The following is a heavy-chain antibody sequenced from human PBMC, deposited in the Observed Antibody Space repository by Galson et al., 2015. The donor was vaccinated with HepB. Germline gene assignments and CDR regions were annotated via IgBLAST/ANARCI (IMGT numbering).Heavy chain of an antibody. CDR1: GFTFSSYG. CDR3: ARSSSGSYFYRLDV. V-gene: IGHV3-30*03. Sequence: SLRLSCAASGFTFSSYGMHWVRQAPGKGLEWVTVISYDGSNKYYADSVKGRFTISRDNSKNTVSLQMKSLTAEDTAVYYCARSSSGSYFYRLDVWGQGTTVTVSS. CDR2: ISYDGSNK. J-gene: IGHJ6*02. D-gene: IGHD3-10*01.